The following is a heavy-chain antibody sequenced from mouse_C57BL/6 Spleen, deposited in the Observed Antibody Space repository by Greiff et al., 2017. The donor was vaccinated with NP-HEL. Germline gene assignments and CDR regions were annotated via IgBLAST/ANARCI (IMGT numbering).Heavy chain of an antibody. CDR3: ARHYYDYDENYAMDY. V-gene: IGHV1-18*01. CDR2: INPNNGGT. D-gene: IGHD2-4*01. J-gene: IGHJ4*01. Sequence: EVMLVESGPELVKPGASVKIPCKASGYTFTDYNMDWVKQSHGKSLEWIGDINPNNGGTIYNQKFKGKATLTVDKSSSTAYMELRSLTSEDTAVYYCARHYYDYDENYAMDYWGQGTSVTVSS. CDR1: GYTFTDYN.